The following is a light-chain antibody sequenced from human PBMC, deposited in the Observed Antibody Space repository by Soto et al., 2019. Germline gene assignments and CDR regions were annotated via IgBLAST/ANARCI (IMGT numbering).Light chain of an antibody. CDR3: QQNHRSPPA. Sequence: IVLTQSPDTLSLSPGERATLSRRASQSVSSSYLAWSQQKPGQAPRLLIYGASSRATGIPDRFSGSGSGTDFTLTISRLEPEDFAMYYCQQNHRSPPAFGQGAEVEIK. CDR1: QSVSSSY. J-gene: IGKJ1*01. V-gene: IGKV3-20*01. CDR2: GAS.